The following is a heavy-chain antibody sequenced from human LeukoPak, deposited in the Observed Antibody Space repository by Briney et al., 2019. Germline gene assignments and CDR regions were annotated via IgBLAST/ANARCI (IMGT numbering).Heavy chain of an antibody. J-gene: IGHJ4*02. CDR1: GGSISSYY. V-gene: IGHV4-59*01. CDR2: IYYSGST. Sequence: SETLSLTCTVSGGSISSYYWSWIRQPPGKGLEWIGYIYYSGSTNYNPSLKSRVTISVDTSKNQFSLKLSSVTAADTAVYYCARDRVTMVRGVTGFGYWGQGTLVTVSS. CDR3: ARDRVTMVRGVTGFGY. D-gene: IGHD3-10*01.